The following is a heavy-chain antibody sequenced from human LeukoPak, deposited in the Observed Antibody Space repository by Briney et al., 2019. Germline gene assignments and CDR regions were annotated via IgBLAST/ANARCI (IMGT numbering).Heavy chain of an antibody. CDR1: GGSIGSSAYY. D-gene: IGHD3-9*01. J-gene: IGHJ5*02. CDR2: INHSGST. CDR3: ASSDILTGYHNWFDP. Sequence: SETLSLTCTVSGGSIGSSAYYWSWIRQPPGKGLEWIGEINHSGSTNYNPSLKSRVTISVDTSKNQFSLKLSSVTAADTAVYYCASSDILTGYHNWFDPWGQGTLVTVSS. V-gene: IGHV4-39*07.